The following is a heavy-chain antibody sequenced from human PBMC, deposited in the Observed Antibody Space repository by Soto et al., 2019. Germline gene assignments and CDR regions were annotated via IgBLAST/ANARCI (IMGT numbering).Heavy chain of an antibody. D-gene: IGHD6-6*01. CDR2: IIPIFGTA. Sequence: ASVKVSCKASGGTFSSYAISWVRQAPGQGLEWMGGIIPIFGTANYAQKFQGRVTITAGGSTSTAYMELSSLRSEDTAVYYCARSVTTYSSSSGGEDSYGMDVWGQGTTVTVSS. CDR3: ARSVTTYSSSSGGEDSYGMDV. J-gene: IGHJ6*02. CDR1: GGTFSSYA. V-gene: IGHV1-69*13.